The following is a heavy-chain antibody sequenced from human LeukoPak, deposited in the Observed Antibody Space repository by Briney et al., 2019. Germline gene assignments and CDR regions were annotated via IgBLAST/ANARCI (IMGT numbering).Heavy chain of an antibody. J-gene: IGHJ6*03. Sequence: PSETLSLTCPVSGGSISSSSYYWGWIRQPPGKGLEWIGSIYYSGSTYYKPSLKSRVTISVDTSKNQFSLKLTSVTAADTAVYYCARASMDRYYFYYMDVWGKGTTVTVSS. V-gene: IGHV4-39*07. CDR2: IYYSGST. CDR3: ARASMDRYYFYYMDV. CDR1: GGSISSSSYY. D-gene: IGHD3/OR15-3a*01.